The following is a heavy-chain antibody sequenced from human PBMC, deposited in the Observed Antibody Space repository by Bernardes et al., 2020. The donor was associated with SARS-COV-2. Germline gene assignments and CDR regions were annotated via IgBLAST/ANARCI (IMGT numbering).Heavy chain of an antibody. CDR3: ARIDELSGRDY. J-gene: IGHJ4*01. V-gene: IGHV3-7*01. CDR1: GFPISCLW. D-gene: IGHD3-9*01. CDR2: LKSVGRQR. Sequence: VGMLRVPCAPSGFPISCLWISSVRPAPWQGLARVAHLKSVGRQRRSVDSVRGRFTIPRDNAKNLLYRQMNSLGVEDTAVHYCARIDELSGRDYWGQGTLVTGSS.